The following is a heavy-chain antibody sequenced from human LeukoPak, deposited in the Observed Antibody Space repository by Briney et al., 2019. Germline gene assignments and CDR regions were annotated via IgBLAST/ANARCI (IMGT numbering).Heavy chain of an antibody. J-gene: IGHJ4*02. V-gene: IGHV1-46*01. D-gene: IGHD2-2*01. CDR2: INPSGGST. Sequence: ASVKVSCKASGYTFTGHYMHWVRQAPGQGLEWMGIINPSGGSTSYAQKFQGGVTMTRDMSTSTVYMELSSLRSEDTAVYYCARGGVVPAAQWGYWGQGTLVTVSS. CDR3: ARGGVVPAAQWGY. CDR1: GYTFTGHY.